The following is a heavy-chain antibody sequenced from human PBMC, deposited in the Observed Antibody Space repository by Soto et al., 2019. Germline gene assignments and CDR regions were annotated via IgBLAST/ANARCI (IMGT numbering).Heavy chain of an antibody. Sequence: EVQLVESGGGLVQPGGSPRLSCAASGFTFSSYSMNWVRQAPGKGLEWVSYISSSSSTIYYADSVKGRFTISRDNAKNSLYLQMNSLRDEDTAVYYCARGPYGDYADWYFDLWGRGTLVTVSS. CDR3: ARGPYGDYADWYFDL. CDR2: ISSSSSTI. V-gene: IGHV3-48*02. CDR1: GFTFSSYS. J-gene: IGHJ2*01. D-gene: IGHD4-17*01.